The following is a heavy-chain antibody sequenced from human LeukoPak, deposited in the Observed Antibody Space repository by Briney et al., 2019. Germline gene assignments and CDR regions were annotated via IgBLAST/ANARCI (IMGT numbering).Heavy chain of an antibody. D-gene: IGHD1-26*01. Sequence: GGSLRLSCAASGFTFSDYYMSWIRQAPGKGLEWVSYISSSGSTIYYADSVKGRFTISRDNAKNSLYLQMNRLRAEDTAVYYCASGGVVGADAEDYWGQGTLVTVSS. CDR3: ASGGVVGADAEDY. V-gene: IGHV3-11*01. CDR1: GFTFSDYY. J-gene: IGHJ4*02. CDR2: ISSSGSTI.